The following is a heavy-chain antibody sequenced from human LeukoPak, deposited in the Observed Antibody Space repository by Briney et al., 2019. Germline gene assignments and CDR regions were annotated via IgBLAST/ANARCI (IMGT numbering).Heavy chain of an antibody. CDR1: GYTFTSYD. D-gene: IGHD6-6*01. CDR2: MNPNSGNT. V-gene: IGHV1-8*01. CDR3: ARGGPKQLGVPEYYMDV. J-gene: IGHJ6*03. Sequence: ASVEVSCKASGYTFTSYDINWVRQATGQGLEWMGWMNPNSGNTGYAQKFQGRVTMTRNTSISTAYMELSSLRSEDTAVYYCARGGPKQLGVPEYYMDVWGKGTTVTVPS.